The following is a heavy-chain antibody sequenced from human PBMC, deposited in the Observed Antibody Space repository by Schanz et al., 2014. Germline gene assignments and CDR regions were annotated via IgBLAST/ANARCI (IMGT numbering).Heavy chain of an antibody. J-gene: IGHJ5*01. CDR3: ARDMVENWFDS. V-gene: IGHV4-61*02. Sequence: QVQLQESGPGLVKPSQTLSLTCTVSGGSISSGSYYWSWIRQPAGKGLEWIGRIYSTGSTNYNPSLKRRVTFSKDPSKNQFSLKLTSVTAADTAVYYCARDMVENWFDSWGQGTLVTVSS. CDR1: GGSISSGSYY. D-gene: IGHD3-10*01. CDR2: IYSTGST.